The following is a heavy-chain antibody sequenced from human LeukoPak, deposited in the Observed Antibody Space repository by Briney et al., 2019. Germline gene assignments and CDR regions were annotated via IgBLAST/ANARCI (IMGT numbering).Heavy chain of an antibody. CDR1: GGSISSYY. J-gene: IGHJ4*02. Sequence: SETLSLTCTVSGGSISSYYWSWIRQPPGKGLEWIGYIYYSGSTNYNPSLKSRVTISVDTSKNQFSLKLSSVTAADTAVYYCARGEGYSYGKPDYWGQGTLATVSS. CDR2: IYYSGST. CDR3: ARGEGYSYGKPDY. V-gene: IGHV4-59*08. D-gene: IGHD5-18*01.